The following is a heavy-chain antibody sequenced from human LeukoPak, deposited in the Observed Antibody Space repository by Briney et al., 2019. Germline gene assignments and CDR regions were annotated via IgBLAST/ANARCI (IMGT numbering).Heavy chain of an antibody. CDR3: AREWGLIAVAGGPGY. CDR2: IWYDGHNK. J-gene: IGHJ4*02. CDR1: GFTFSRYG. Sequence: GGSLRLSCAASGFTFSRYGMHWVRQAPGKGLEWLAIIWYDGHNKYYADSVKGRFTIPRDNSKNTLFLEMNDLRAEDTALYYCAREWGLIAVAGGPGYWGQGTLVTVSS. V-gene: IGHV3-33*01. D-gene: IGHD6-19*01.